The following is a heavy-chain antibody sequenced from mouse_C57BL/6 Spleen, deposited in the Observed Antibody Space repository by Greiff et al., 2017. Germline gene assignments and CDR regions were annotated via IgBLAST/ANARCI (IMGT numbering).Heavy chain of an antibody. Sequence: VHVKQSGPELVKPGASVKISCKASGYSFTGYYMNWVKQSPEKSLEWIGEINPSTGGTTYNQKFKAKATLTVDKSSSTAYMQLKSLTSEDSAVYYCATYYSNEDAMDYWGQGTSVTVSS. CDR1: GYSFTGYY. CDR2: INPSTGGT. V-gene: IGHV1-42*01. D-gene: IGHD2-5*01. J-gene: IGHJ4*01. CDR3: ATYYSNEDAMDY.